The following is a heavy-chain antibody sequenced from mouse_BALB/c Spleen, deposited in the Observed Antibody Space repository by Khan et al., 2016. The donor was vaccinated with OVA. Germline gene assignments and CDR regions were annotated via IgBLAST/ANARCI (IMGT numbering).Heavy chain of an antibody. CDR3: ARRNYGNYVSLDY. V-gene: IGHV2-6-4*01. Sequence: QVQLKESGPGLVAPSQSLSIICTVSGFSLSRYSVHWVRQPPGKGLEWLGMIWSGGSTAYNSALESRLSISKDNSTSQVFLKMNSLQTDDTAMYYCARRNYGNYVSLDYWGQGTSVTVSS. J-gene: IGHJ4*01. CDR1: GFSLSRYS. CDR2: IWSGGST. D-gene: IGHD2-1*01.